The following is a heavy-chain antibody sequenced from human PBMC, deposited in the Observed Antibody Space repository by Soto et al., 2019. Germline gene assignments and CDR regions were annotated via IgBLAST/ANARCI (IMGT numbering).Heavy chain of an antibody. V-gene: IGHV3-23*01. D-gene: IGHD2-15*01. CDR3: AKFRIVVVVAAAPPYYYGMDV. Sequence: QTGGSLRLSCAASGFTFSSYAMSWVRQAPGKGLEWVSAISGSGGSTYYADSVKGRFTISRDNSKNTLYLQMNSLRAEDTAVYYCAKFRIVVVVAAAPPYYYGMDVWGQGTTVTVSS. CDR2: ISGSGGST. CDR1: GFTFSSYA. J-gene: IGHJ6*02.